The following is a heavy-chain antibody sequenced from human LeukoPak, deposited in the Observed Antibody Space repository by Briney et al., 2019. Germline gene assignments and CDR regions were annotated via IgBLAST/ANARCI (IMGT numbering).Heavy chain of an antibody. CDR3: ARQTGSGLFILP. D-gene: IGHD3/OR15-3a*01. Sequence: SQTLSLTCTVSGGSISSGSYYWGWIRQPPRKGLEWIASIYYSGSTYYNPSLKSRVTISVDTSKNQFSLRLTSVTAADTAVYYCARQTGSGLFILPGGQGTLVTVSS. CDR2: IYYSGST. V-gene: IGHV4-39*01. J-gene: IGHJ4*02. CDR1: GGSISSGSYY.